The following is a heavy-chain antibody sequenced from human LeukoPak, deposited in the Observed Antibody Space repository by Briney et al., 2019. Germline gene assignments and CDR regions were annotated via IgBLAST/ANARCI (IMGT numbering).Heavy chain of an antibody. CDR3: AKDRCTSCSGDDYFDY. CDR1: GFTFSAYG. V-gene: IGHV3-30*02. CDR2: IRYDGSNK. J-gene: IGHJ4*02. D-gene: IGHD2-2*01. Sequence: GGSLRLSCAASGFTFSAYGMHWVRQAPGKGLEWVAFIRYDGSNKYYADSLRGRFTISRDNSRNTLYLQMNSLRVEDTAVYYCAKDRCTSCSGDDYFDYWGQGTLVTVSS.